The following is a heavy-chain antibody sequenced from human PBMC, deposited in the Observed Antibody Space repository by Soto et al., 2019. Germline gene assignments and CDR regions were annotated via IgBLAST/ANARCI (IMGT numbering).Heavy chain of an antibody. V-gene: IGHV3-33*01. D-gene: IGHD2-15*01. CDR2: IWYDGSNK. CDR1: GFTFSSYG. CDR3: ARDRGGGSCYSGY. Sequence: GGSLRLSCAASGFTFSSYGMHWVRQAPGKGLEWVAVIWYDGSNKYYADSVKGRFTISRDNSKNTLYLQMNSLRAEDTAVYYCARDRGGGSCYSGYWGQGTLVTVSS. J-gene: IGHJ4*02.